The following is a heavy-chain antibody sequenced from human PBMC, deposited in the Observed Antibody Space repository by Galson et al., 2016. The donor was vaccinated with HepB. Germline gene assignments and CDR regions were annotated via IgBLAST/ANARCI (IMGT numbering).Heavy chain of an antibody. Sequence: SLRLSCAASGFTFSSYGMHWVRQAPGKGLVWVARINSDGSSTRYADAVKGRFTTSRDNAENTLYVQMDSLRAEDTAQYYCARGSRTHGSSAPPYWGQGTLVSVSS. J-gene: IGHJ4*02. CDR1: GFTFSSYG. V-gene: IGHV3-74*01. D-gene: IGHD3-10*01. CDR2: INSDGSST. CDR3: ARGSRTHGSSAPPY.